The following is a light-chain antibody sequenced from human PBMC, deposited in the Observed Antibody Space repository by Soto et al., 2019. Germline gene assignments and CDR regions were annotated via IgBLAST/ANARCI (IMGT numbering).Light chain of an antibody. CDR3: QQYYGHPPS. CDR2: WAS. Sequence: DIVMTQSPDSLAVSLGETATINCKSSQSLLYSSNNRNYLGWYQQKPGQTPNVLISWASTRESGVPDRFSGSGSGTDFTLTISSLQAEDVAVYYCQQYYGHPPSFGQGTRLEIK. V-gene: IGKV4-1*01. J-gene: IGKJ5*01. CDR1: QSLLYSSNNRNY.